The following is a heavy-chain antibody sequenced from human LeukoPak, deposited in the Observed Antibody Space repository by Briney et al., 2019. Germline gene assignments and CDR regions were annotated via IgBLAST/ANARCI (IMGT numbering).Heavy chain of an antibody. D-gene: IGHD2-2*02. CDR2: ISSSSSYI. J-gene: IGHJ4*02. Sequence: GGSLRLSCAASGFTFSSYSMNWVRQAPGKGLEWVSSISSSSSYIYYADSVKGRFTISRDNAKNTLYLQMNSLRAEDTAVYYCARDSGYSSPFDYWGQGTLVTVSS. V-gene: IGHV3-21*01. CDR1: GFTFSSYS. CDR3: ARDSGYSSPFDY.